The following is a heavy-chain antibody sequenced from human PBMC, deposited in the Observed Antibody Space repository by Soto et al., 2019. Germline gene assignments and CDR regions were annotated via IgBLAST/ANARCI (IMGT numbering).Heavy chain of an antibody. D-gene: IGHD2-21*02. CDR1: GGTFSSYA. Sequence: SVKVSCKASGGTFSSYAISWVRQAPGQGLEWMGGIIPIFGTANYAQKFQGRVTITADKSTSTAYMELSSLRSEDAAVYYCARSIVVVTAILRGYYYGMDVWGQGTTVTVSS. CDR2: IIPIFGTA. J-gene: IGHJ6*02. V-gene: IGHV1-69*06. CDR3: ARSIVVVTAILRGYYYGMDV.